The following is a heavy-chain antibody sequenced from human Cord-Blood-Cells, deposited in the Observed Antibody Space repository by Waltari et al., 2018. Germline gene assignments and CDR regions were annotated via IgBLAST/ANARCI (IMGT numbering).Heavy chain of an antibody. V-gene: IGHV1-2*04. Sequence: QVQLVQSGAEVKKPGASVKVSCKASGYTFTGYYMHWVRQAPGQGLEWMRLINPNRGCTNYAQELQGCVTMTRDTSISTAYMELSRLRSDDTAGYYCARGSDDAFDIWGQGTMVTVSS. CDR2: INPNRGCT. J-gene: IGHJ3*02. CDR1: GYTFTGYY. CDR3: ARGSDDAFDI.